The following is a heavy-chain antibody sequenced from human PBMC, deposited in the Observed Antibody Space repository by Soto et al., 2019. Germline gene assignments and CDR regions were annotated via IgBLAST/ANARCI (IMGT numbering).Heavy chain of an antibody. J-gene: IGHJ4*02. CDR2: ISGSGGST. CDR3: AKGLGNGQKWYFDSLNAPFDY. Sequence: PGGSLRLSCAASGFTFSSYAMSWVRQAPGKGLEWVSAISGSGGSTYYADSVKGRFTISRDNSKNTLYLQMNSLRAEDTAVYYCAKGLGNGQKWYFDSLNAPFDYWGQGTLVTVSS. D-gene: IGHD3-9*01. CDR1: GFTFSSYA. V-gene: IGHV3-23*01.